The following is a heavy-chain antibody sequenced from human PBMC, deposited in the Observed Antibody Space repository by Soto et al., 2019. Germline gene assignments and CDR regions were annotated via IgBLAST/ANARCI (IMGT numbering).Heavy chain of an antibody. CDR1: GFPFSSYW. CDR2: ISGDGVTT. J-gene: IGHJ4*02. V-gene: IGHV3-74*01. CDR3: AREYYGLLTGYYTDY. D-gene: IGHD3-9*01. Sequence: EVQLVESGGDLVQRGGSLRLSCAASGFPFSSYWMHWVRHTPGKGLDWVARISGDGVTTYYAHSVTGRFTVSRDKAKNTLSLQISGLRAEDTAVYYCAREYYGLLTGYYTDYWGQGTLVSVSS.